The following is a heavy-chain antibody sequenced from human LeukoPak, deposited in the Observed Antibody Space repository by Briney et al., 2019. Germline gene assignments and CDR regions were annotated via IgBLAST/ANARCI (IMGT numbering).Heavy chain of an antibody. J-gene: IGHJ4*02. CDR2: IIPIFGSA. D-gene: IGHD5-24*01. V-gene: IGHV1-69*05. CDR3: ARSPVRWLPFDY. CDR1: AGTFSSYA. Sequence: GASVKVPCKASAGTFSSYASSWVRQDPGQGLQGMGGIIPIFGSANYAQKFQGRVTITTDESTSTAYMELSSLRSEDTAVYYCARSPVRWLPFDYWGQGTLFTVSS.